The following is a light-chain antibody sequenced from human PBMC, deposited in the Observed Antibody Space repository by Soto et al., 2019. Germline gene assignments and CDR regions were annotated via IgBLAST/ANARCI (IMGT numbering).Light chain of an antibody. V-gene: IGLV2-14*01. Sequence: QSALTQPASVSGSPGQSITISCTGTSCDVGGYDYVSWYQQLPGKAPKLMIYDVNNRPSGVSNRFSGSKSGNTASLTISGLQAEDEADYYCSSYTGTSTFVFGGGT. CDR3: SSYTGTSTFV. CDR1: SCDVGGYDY. J-gene: IGLJ1*01. CDR2: DVN.